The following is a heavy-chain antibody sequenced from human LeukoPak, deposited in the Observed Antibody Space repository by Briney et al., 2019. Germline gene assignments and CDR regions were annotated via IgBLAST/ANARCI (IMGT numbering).Heavy chain of an antibody. CDR2: INPSGGST. CDR1: GYAFTSYY. Sequence: GASVKVSCKASGYAFTSYYMHWVRQAPEQGLEWMGIINPSGGSTSYAQKFQGRVTMTTDTSTSTAYMELRSLRSDDTAVYYCARGFHEDFWSGYSLGYWGQGTLVTVSS. V-gene: IGHV1-46*01. J-gene: IGHJ4*02. CDR3: ARGFHEDFWSGYSLGY. D-gene: IGHD3-3*01.